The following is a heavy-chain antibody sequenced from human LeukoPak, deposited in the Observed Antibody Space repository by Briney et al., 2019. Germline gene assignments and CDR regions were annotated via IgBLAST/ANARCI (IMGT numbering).Heavy chain of an antibody. CDR2: IIPILGIA. V-gene: IGHV1-69*02. J-gene: IGHJ4*02. CDR1: GVTFSSYT. CDR3: GRDDYGDYNRVGY. D-gene: IGHD4-17*01. Sequence: SVKVSCKASGVTFSSYTISWVRQAPGQGLEWMGRIIPILGIANYAQKFKGRFTITAAKSRSTAYMELSSLRSEDTAVYYCGRDDYGDYNRVGYWGQGTLVTVTS.